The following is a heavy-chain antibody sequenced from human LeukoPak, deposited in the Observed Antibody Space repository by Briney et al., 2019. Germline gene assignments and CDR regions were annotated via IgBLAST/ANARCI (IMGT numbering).Heavy chain of an antibody. Sequence: RSLRLSCAASGFTVSNWAIHWVRQAPGKGLEWVAAISYDGSNKFYADSVKGRFTISRDNSKNSLDLQMNSLRAEDTAVYYCARGYCSSTSCYNDYWGQGTLVTVSS. CDR3: ARGYCSSTSCYNDY. CDR2: ISYDGSNK. V-gene: IGHV3-30*04. J-gene: IGHJ4*02. D-gene: IGHD2-2*02. CDR1: GFTVSNWA.